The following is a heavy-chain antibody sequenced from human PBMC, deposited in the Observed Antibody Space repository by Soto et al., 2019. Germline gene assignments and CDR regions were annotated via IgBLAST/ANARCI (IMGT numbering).Heavy chain of an antibody. D-gene: IGHD1-26*01. V-gene: IGHV4-59*08. Sequence: PGGSLRLSCAASGFTVSSNYMSWVRQAPGKGLEWMGYIYYSGTTTNYNPSLKSRVTLSVDTSKNQFSLKLSSVTAADTAVYYCARLGGSYAVPHFDYWGQGTLVTVSS. CDR2: IYYSGTT. CDR1: GFTVSSNY. J-gene: IGHJ4*02. CDR3: ARLGGSYAVPHFDY.